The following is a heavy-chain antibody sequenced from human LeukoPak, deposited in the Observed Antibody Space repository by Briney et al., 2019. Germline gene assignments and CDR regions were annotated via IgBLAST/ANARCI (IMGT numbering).Heavy chain of an antibody. CDR3: ARVNDYVWGSYRPMYYYFDY. Sequence: SETLSLTCTVSGGSISSYYWSRIRQPPGKGLEWIGYIYYSGSTNYNPSLKSRVTISVDTSKNQFSLKLSSVTAADTAVYYCARVNDYVWGSYRPMYYYFDYWGQGTLVTVSS. J-gene: IGHJ4*02. CDR2: IYYSGST. CDR1: GGSISSYY. D-gene: IGHD3-16*02. V-gene: IGHV4-59*01.